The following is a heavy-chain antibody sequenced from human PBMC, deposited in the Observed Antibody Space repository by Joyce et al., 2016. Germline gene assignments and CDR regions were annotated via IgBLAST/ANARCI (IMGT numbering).Heavy chain of an antibody. J-gene: IGHJ4*02. CDR2: IAYDGSNK. CDR3: ARPSGSNYFDYFEY. V-gene: IGHV3-30-3*01. Sequence: VQLVESGGGVVQPGRSLRLSCAASGFTFSAYAMHWVRQAPGRGREWVAFIAYDGSNKDYADSVKGRFTISRDDSKNTLYLQMNSLKDEDTAVYYCARPSGSNYFDYFEYWGQGTLVTVSS. CDR1: GFTFSAYA. D-gene: IGHD1-26*01.